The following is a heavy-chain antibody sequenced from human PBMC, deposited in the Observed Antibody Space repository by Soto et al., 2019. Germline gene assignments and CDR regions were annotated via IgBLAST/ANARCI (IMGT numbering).Heavy chain of an antibody. CDR2: ISGSGGST. D-gene: IGHD3-3*01. CDR3: AKDPNYYDFGSGYHRHYGMDV. Sequence: EVQLLESGGGLVQPGGSLRLSCAASGFTFSSYAMSWVRQAPGKGLEWVSAISGSGGSTYYADSVKGRFTISRDNSKNTLYLQMNSLRAEDTAVYYCAKDPNYYDFGSGYHRHYGMDVWGQGTTVTVSS. CDR1: GFTFSSYA. V-gene: IGHV3-23*01. J-gene: IGHJ6*02.